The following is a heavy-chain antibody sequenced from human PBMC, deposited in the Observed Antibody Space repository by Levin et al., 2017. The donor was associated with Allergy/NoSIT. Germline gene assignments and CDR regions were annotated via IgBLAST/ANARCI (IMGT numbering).Heavy chain of an antibody. J-gene: IGHJ4*02. CDR1: GFVVSDSY. CDR2: ISRGNSYT. Sequence: GGSLRLSCAASGFVVSDSYMSWIRQAPGKGLEWVSYISRGNSYTNYLDSVKGRFTISRDNAKNSLYLQMNSLRAEDTAIYYCARGRVPNDYWGQGTLVTVSS. V-gene: IGHV3-11*05. CDR3: ARGRVPNDY. D-gene: IGHD3-10*01.